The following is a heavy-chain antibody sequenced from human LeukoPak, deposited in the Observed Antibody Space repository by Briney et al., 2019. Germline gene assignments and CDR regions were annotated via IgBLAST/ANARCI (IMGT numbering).Heavy chain of an antibody. CDR3: ARPLKHCTSGVCSTSSYYYYGLDV. D-gene: IGHD2-8*01. V-gene: IGHV1-18*01. J-gene: IGHJ6*02. CDR2: ISAYNGNT. CDR1: VYTFTSYA. Sequence: ASVTVSFKASVYTFTSYAITWVRQAPGQGLECMGWISAYNGNTNYAQNLQGRVTMTTDTSTSTAYMELRSLRSDDTAVYYCARPLKHCTSGVCSTSSYYYYGLDVWGQGTTVTVSS.